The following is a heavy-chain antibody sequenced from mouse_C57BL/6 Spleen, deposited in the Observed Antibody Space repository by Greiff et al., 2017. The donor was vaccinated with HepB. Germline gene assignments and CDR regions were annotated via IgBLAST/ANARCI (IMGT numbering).Heavy chain of an antibody. CDR2: IYPGDGDT. Sequence: VKLVESGPELVKPGASVKISCKASGYAFSSSWMNWVKQRPGKGLEWIGRIYPGDGDTNYNGKFKGKATLTADKSSSTAYMQLSSLTSEDSAVYFCARSNYYGSSLAYWGQGTLVTVSA. CDR1: GYAFSSSW. CDR3: ARSNYYGSSLAY. J-gene: IGHJ3*01. V-gene: IGHV1-82*01. D-gene: IGHD1-1*01.